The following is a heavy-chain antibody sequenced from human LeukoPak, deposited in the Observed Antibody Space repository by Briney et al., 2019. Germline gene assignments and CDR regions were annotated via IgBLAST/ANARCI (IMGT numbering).Heavy chain of an antibody. CDR1: GSTFSSYD. CDR2: IGTAGDT. CDR3: ARERLLWFGEYGMDV. D-gene: IGHD3-10*01. V-gene: IGHV3-13*04. J-gene: IGHJ6*02. Sequence: GGSLRLSCAASGSTFSSYDMHWVRQATGKGLEWVSAIGTAGDTYYPGSVKGRFTISRENAKNSLYLQMNSLRAGDTAVYYCARERLLWFGEYGMDVWGQGTTVTVSS.